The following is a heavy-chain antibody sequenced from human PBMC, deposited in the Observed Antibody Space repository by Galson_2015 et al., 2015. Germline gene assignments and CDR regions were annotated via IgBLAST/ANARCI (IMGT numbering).Heavy chain of an antibody. CDR3: ARSYDSRGYYCAFDI. CDR2: IHYSGST. J-gene: IGHJ3*02. CDR1: GGSISSTTFY. V-gene: IGHV4-39*01. D-gene: IGHD3-22*01. Sequence: LSLTCSVSGGSISSTTFYWGWIRQPPGKGLEWIGSIHYSGSTYYNPSLKSRVTTSLDTSKNQFSLKLSSVTAADTAVYYCARSYDSRGYYCAFDIWGQGTMVTVAS.